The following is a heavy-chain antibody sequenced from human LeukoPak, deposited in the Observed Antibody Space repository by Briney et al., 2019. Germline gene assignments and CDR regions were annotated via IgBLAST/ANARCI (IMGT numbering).Heavy chain of an antibody. CDR2: ISYDGSNK. J-gene: IGHJ4*02. CDR3: ARDRFPYQLLKYPNY. CDR1: GFIFSNYG. V-gene: IGHV3-30*19. Sequence: GGSLRLSCAASGFIFSNYGMHWVRQAPGKGLEWVAVISYDGSNKYYADSVKGRFTISRDNSKNTLYLQMNSLRAEDTAVYYCARDRFPYQLLKYPNYWGQGTLVTVSS. D-gene: IGHD2-2*01.